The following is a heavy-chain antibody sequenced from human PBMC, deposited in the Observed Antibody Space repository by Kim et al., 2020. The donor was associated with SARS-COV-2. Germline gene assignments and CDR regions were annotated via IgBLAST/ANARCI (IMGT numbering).Heavy chain of an antibody. Sequence: YYVVSVKGRFTRSRDNAKNSLYLQMGSLRTEDTAIYYCAALDTAHIPGGIWGQGTLVSVSS. J-gene: IGHJ1*01. CDR3: AALDTAHIPGGI. D-gene: IGHD2-21*01. V-gene: IGHV3-7*01.